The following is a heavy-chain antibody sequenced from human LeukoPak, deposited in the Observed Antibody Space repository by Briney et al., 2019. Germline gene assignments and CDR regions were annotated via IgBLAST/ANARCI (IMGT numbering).Heavy chain of an antibody. J-gene: IGHJ4*02. Sequence: GGSLRLSCAASGFVFSDYGXXXXXXXXXXXLXXXXFVXYDXSNEYYSDSXXGRXXXSRDNSKNTLYLQMNSLRAEDTAVYSCARESGGGYHSEGPKYWGLGTLVTVSS. V-gene: IGHV3-30*02. CDR2: VXYDXSNE. D-gene: IGHD2-21*02. CDR1: GFVFSDYG. CDR3: ARESGGGYHSEGPKY.